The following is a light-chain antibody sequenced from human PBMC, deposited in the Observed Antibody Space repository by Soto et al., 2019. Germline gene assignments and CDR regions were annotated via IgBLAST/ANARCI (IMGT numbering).Light chain of an antibody. CDR2: GAS. J-gene: IGKJ1*01. CDR3: QQYGSSRT. CDR1: QSVSSSY. Sequence: ETGMTQSPATLSLSPGERATLSCRASQSVSSSYLAWYKQKPGQAPRLLIYGASSRATGIPDRFSGSGSGTDFTLTISRLEPEDFAVYYCQQYGSSRTFGQGTKVEIK. V-gene: IGKV3-20*01.